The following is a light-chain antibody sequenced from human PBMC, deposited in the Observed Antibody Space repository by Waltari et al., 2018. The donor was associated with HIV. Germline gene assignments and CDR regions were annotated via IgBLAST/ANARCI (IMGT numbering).Light chain of an antibody. CDR3: QAWGSSTSGV. Sequence: SYEVTQPPSVAVSPGQTASITCSGYELGDKYTCWYQQKPGQSPLLVIYQDNKRPSGIPGRFSGSSSGHTATLTISGTLPMYEADYYCQAWGSSTSGVFGTGTKLTVL. J-gene: IGLJ3*02. V-gene: IGLV3-1*01. CDR1: ELGDKY. CDR2: QDN.